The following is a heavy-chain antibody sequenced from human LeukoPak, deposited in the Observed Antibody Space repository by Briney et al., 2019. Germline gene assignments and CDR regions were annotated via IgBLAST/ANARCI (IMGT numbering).Heavy chain of an antibody. CDR2: IYYSGST. D-gene: IGHD5-24*01. CDR1: GGSISSYY. CDR3: ARVRGDGYNFYYFDY. Sequence: KPSETLSLTCTVSGGSISSYYWSWIRQPPGKGLEWIGYIYYSGSTNYNPSLKSRVTISVDTSKNQFSLKLSSVTAADTAVYYCARVRGDGYNFYYFDYWGQGTLVTVSS. V-gene: IGHV4-59*01. J-gene: IGHJ4*02.